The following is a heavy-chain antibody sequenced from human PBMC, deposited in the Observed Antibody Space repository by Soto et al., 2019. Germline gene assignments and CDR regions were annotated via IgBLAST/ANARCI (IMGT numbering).Heavy chain of an antibody. D-gene: IGHD6-6*01. CDR2: ISGSGGST. J-gene: IGHJ6*03. CDR1: GFTFSSYA. Sequence: PGGSLRLSCAASGFTFSSYAMSWVRQAPGKGLEWVSAISGSGGSTYYADSVKGRFTISRDNSKNTLYLQMNSLRAEDTAVYYCAKVAYDSSSGYYYYMDVWGKGTTVTVSS. V-gene: IGHV3-23*01. CDR3: AKVAYDSSSGYYYYMDV.